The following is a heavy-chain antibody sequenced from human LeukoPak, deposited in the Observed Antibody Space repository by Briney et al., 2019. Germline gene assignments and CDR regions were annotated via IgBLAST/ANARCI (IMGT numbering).Heavy chain of an antibody. J-gene: IGHJ4*02. Sequence: SETLSLTCAVYGGSFSGYYWSWIRQPPGKGLEWIGEINHSGSNNYNPSLKSRVTISVDTSKNQFSLKLSSVTAADTAVYYCARRETGKRGRFDYWGQGTLVTVSS. CDR1: GGSFSGYY. V-gene: IGHV4-34*01. CDR3: ARRETGKRGRFDY. CDR2: INHSGSN. D-gene: IGHD1-26*01.